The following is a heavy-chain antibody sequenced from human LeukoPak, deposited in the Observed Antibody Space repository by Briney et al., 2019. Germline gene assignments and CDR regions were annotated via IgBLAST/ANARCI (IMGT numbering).Heavy chain of an antibody. Sequence: PSETLSLTCTVSGGSISSGGYYWSWIRQHPGKGLEWIGYIYYSGSTYYNPSLKSRVTISVDTSKNQFSLKLSSVTAADTAVYYCARGGGAYSSPWVDWGQGTLVTVSS. J-gene: IGHJ4*02. CDR1: GGSISSGGYY. D-gene: IGHD6-13*01. CDR3: ARGGGAYSSPWVD. CDR2: IYYSGST. V-gene: IGHV4-31*03.